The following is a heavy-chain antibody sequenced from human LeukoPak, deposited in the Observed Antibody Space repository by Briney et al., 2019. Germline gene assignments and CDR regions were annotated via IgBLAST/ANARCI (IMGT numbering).Heavy chain of an antibody. D-gene: IGHD2-21*02. CDR3: AKNTAGIVVVTAIDY. J-gene: IGHJ4*02. V-gene: IGHV3-30*18. CDR1: GFTFSSYG. Sequence: GRSLRLSCAASGFTFSSYGMHWVRQAPGKGLEWVAVISYDGSNKYYAASVKGRFTISRDNSKNTLYLQMNSLRAEDTAVYYCAKNTAGIVVVTAIDYWGQGTLVTVSS. CDR2: ISYDGSNK.